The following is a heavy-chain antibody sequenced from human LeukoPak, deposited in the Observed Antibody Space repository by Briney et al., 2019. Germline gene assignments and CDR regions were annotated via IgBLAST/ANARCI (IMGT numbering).Heavy chain of an antibody. Sequence: SETLSLTCTVSGGSFSSYYWSWIRQPPGKGLEWIGEINHSGSTNYNPSLKSRVTISVDTSKNQFSLKLSSVTAADTAVYYCARTSSSGLVGGYYFDYWGQGTLVTVSS. CDR2: INHSGST. CDR1: GGSFSSYY. D-gene: IGHD6-19*01. J-gene: IGHJ4*02. CDR3: ARTSSSGLVGGYYFDY. V-gene: IGHV4-34*01.